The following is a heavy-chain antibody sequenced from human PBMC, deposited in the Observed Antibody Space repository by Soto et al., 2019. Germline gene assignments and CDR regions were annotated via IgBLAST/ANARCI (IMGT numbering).Heavy chain of an antibody. Sequence: EVQLVESGGGLVQPGGSLRLSCAASGFTFRTYWLSWVRQVPGKGLEWVANINLDGSEKNYVDSVKGRFTISRDNARNSLDLQMSRLRAEDTALYYCARNGSTSWYSYDYHGMDVWGQGTTVTVSS. CDR1: GFTFRTYW. D-gene: IGHD5-18*01. J-gene: IGHJ6*02. CDR2: INLDGSEK. CDR3: ARNGSTSWYSYDYHGMDV. V-gene: IGHV3-7*05.